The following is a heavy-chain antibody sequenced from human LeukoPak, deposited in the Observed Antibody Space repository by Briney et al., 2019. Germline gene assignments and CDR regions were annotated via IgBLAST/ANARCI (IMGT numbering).Heavy chain of an antibody. D-gene: IGHD4-17*01. CDR1: GGSFTGYY. Sequence: SETLSLTCAVSGGSFTGYYWSWLRQPPGRGLEWIGEINHNGSIDYNSSLKSRVTLSIDTSKNHFSLKMPSVTAADTAVYYCAGGVTILWGFDSWGQGTLVTVSS. CDR2: INHNGSI. CDR3: AGGVTILWGFDS. J-gene: IGHJ4*02. V-gene: IGHV4-34*01.